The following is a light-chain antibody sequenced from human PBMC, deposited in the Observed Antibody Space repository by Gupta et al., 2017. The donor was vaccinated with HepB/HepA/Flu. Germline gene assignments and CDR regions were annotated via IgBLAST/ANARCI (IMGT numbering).Light chain of an antibody. Sequence: DIQMTQSPSSLSASVGDRVTITCLASQSISSYLNWYQQKPGKAPKLLIYAASSLQSGVPSRFSGSGAGTXFTLTIXRLQPEDFATYYCQQIDSSPITFGXGTKVEIK. CDR3: QQIDSSPIT. J-gene: IGKJ1*01. V-gene: IGKV1-39*01. CDR1: QSISSY. CDR2: AAS.